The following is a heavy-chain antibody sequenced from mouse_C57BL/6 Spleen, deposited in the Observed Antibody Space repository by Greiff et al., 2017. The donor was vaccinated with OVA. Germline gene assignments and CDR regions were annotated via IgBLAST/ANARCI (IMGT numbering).Heavy chain of an antibody. D-gene: IGHD1-1*01. CDR3: ARVDYYGSRDFDY. J-gene: IGHJ2*01. CDR1: GFTFSGYT. CDR2: ISGGGGNT. V-gene: IGHV5-9*01. Sequence: EVMLVESGGGLGKPGGSRKLSGAASGFTFSGYTRFGVRQTPERRRGGVATISGGGGNTYYPDSVKGRFTISRDNAKNTLYLQMSSLRSEDTALYYCARVDYYGSRDFDYWGQGTTLTVSS.